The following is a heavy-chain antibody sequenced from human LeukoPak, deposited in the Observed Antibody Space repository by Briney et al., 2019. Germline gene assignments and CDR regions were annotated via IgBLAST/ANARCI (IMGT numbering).Heavy chain of an antibody. V-gene: IGHV4-30-4*01. CDR3: AREGTAYDFGSGYSEYCFDY. Sequence: SQTLSLTCTVSGGSISSGDYYWSWIRQPRGKGLDLFGYIYYSGSTYYNPSLKSRATISVDTTKNQFSLKAISVTAPETTTDYCAREGTAYDFGSGYSEYCFDYWGQGTLVTVSS. J-gene: IGHJ4*02. D-gene: IGHD3-3*01. CDR1: GGSISSGDYY. CDR2: IYYSGST.